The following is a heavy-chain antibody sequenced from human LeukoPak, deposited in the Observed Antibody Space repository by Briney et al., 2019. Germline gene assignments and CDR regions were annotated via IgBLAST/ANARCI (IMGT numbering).Heavy chain of an antibody. V-gene: IGHV3-48*04. J-gene: IGHJ5*02. CDR2: ISSGSRTI. CDR3: ARAFTLDP. CDR1: GFSFSSYS. Sequence: PGGSLRLSCAAFGFSFSSYSMNWVRQAPGRGLEWISYISSGSRTIFYADSVKGRFTISKDNANNSLYLQMSSLRAGDTAVYYCARAFTLDPWGQGTLVTVSS.